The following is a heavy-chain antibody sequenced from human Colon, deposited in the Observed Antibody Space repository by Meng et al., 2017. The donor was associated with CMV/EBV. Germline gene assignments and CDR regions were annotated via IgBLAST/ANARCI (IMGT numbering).Heavy chain of an antibody. Sequence: GESLKISCAASGFMFSRFWMTWLRQAPGRGPELVAHIKEDGSEKYFMASVKGRCTISRDNARNSLYLQIHSLRVEDTAVYYCARGGLVYDYGEEYYYFYGIDVWAQGTTVTVSS. CDR3: ARGGLVYDYGEEYYYFYGIDV. J-gene: IGHJ6*02. CDR2: IKEDGSEK. CDR1: GFMFSRFW. V-gene: IGHV3-7*01. D-gene: IGHD3/OR15-3a*01.